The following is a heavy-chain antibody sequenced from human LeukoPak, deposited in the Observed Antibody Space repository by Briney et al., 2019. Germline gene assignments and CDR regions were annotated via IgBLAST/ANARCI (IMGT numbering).Heavy chain of an antibody. CDR3: ARDRAGNHFDY. V-gene: IGHV4-59*12. D-gene: IGHD6-19*01. CDR2: IYYSGST. J-gene: IGHJ4*02. CDR1: GGSISSYY. Sequence: ASETLSLTCTVSGGSISSYYWSWIRQPPGKGLVWIGYIYYSGSTNYNPSLKSRVTISVDKSKNQFSLKLSSVTAADTAVYYCARDRAGNHFDYWGQGTLVTVSS.